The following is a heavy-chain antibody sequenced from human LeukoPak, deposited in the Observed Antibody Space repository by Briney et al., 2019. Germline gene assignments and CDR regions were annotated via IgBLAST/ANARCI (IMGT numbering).Heavy chain of an antibody. D-gene: IGHD3-10*01. CDR3: ARGKPYGSGRLNWFDP. J-gene: IGHJ5*02. CDR1: GGSISSGDYY. Sequence: PSQTLSLTCIVSGGSISSGDYYWSWIRQPPGKGLEWIGYIYYSGSTYYNPSLKSRVTISVDTSKNQFSLKLSSVTAADTAVYYCARGKPYGSGRLNWFDPWGQGTLVTVSS. CDR2: IYYSGST. V-gene: IGHV4-30-4*08.